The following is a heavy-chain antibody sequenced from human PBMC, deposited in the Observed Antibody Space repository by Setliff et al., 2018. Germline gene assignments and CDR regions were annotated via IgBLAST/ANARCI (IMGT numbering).Heavy chain of an antibody. CDR1: GYTFTSYD. CDR3: ARDRVEDYGGILHYYYYYMDV. CDR2: MNPNSGNT. V-gene: IGHV1-8*02. J-gene: IGHJ6*03. Sequence: GASVKVSCKASGYTFTSYDINWVRQATGQGLEWMGWMNPNSGNTGYAQKFQGRVTMTRNTSISTAYMELSSLRSEDTAVYYCARDRVEDYGGILHYYYYYMDVWGKGTTVTVS. D-gene: IGHD4-17*01.